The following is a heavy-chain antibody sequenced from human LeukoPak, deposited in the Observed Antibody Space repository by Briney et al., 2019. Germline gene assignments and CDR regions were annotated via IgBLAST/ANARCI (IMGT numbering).Heavy chain of an antibody. CDR2: IFYSGST. J-gene: IGHJ5*02. CDR1: GGSISDSSYY. Sequence: SESLSLTCTVSGGSISDSSYYWGWIRQPPGKGLEWIGSIFYSGSTYYNPSLKSRVTISVATSKNQFSLRLSSVTAADTAVYYCARALYNFWSGHTKNWFDPWGQGTLVTVSS. V-gene: IGHV4-39*01. D-gene: IGHD3-3*01. CDR3: ARALYNFWSGHTKNWFDP.